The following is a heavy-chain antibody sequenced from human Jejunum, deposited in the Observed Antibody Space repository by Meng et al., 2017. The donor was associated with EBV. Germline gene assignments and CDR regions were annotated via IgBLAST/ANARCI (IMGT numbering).Heavy chain of an antibody. V-gene: IGHV1-18*01. D-gene: IGHD4-11*01. CDR3: ARDVFYRFDS. Sequence: QVQLVQSGAEVKKPGASVEVSCKASGYTLTTFGINWVRQAPGQGLEWMGWIGTYNGNTSYTQMLQDRVTMTTDTSTSTAYVELRSLRSDDSAVYYCARDVFYRFDSWGQGTLVTVSS. J-gene: IGHJ4*02. CDR2: IGTYNGNT. CDR1: GYTLTTFG.